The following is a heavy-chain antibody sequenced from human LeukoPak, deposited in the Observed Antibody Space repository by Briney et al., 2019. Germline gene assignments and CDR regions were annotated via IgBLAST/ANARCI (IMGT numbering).Heavy chain of an antibody. CDR2: INPNSGGT. Sequence: ASVKVSCKASGYTFTGYYMHWVRQAPGQGLEWIGWINPNSGGTNYAQKFQGWVTMTRDTSISTAYMELSRLRSDDTAVYYCAREGVVPAARHYYGMDVWGQGTTVTVSS. J-gene: IGHJ6*02. D-gene: IGHD2-2*01. CDR3: AREGVVPAARHYYGMDV. CDR1: GYTFTGYY. V-gene: IGHV1-2*04.